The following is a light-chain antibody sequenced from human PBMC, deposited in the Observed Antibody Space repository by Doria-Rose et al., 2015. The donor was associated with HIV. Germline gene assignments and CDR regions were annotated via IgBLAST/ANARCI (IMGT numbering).Light chain of an antibody. J-gene: IGKJ1*01. Sequence: TQSPGTLSLSPGGRATLSCRASQSFSSTYLAWYQQHHGQAPSLLIYDGSTRTTGIPDRFSASGSGTDFTLTINRLEPEDFALYYWHQYGTSWTFGQGTKVE. CDR1: QSFSSTY. V-gene: IGKV3-20*01. CDR3: HQYGTSWT. CDR2: DGS.